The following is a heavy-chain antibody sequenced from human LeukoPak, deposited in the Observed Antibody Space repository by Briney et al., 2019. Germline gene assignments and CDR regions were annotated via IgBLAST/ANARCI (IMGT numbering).Heavy chain of an antibody. CDR1: GGTFSSYA. CDR3: ARENYEGANWFDP. CDR2: IIPIFGTA. V-gene: IGHV1-69*05. D-gene: IGHD1-7*01. Sequence: SVKVSCKASGGTFSSYAISWVRQAPGQGLEWMGGIIPIFGTANYAQKFQGRVTITTDESTSTAYMELSSLRSKDTAVYYCARENYEGANWFDPWGQGTLVTVSS. J-gene: IGHJ5*02.